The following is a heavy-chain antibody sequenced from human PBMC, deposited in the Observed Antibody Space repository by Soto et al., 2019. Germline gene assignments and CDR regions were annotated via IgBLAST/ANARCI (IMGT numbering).Heavy chain of an antibody. D-gene: IGHD3-22*01. Sequence: VSAEVSWKASGYTFTSYGISWVRQAPGQGLEWMGWISAYNGNTSYAQKFQGRVTMTRDTSTSTVYMELSSLRSEDTAVYYCAREGLTDYYDSSGPRDYWGQGTLVTVSS. CDR3: AREGLTDYYDSSGPRDY. CDR1: GYTFTSYG. J-gene: IGHJ4*02. CDR2: ISAYNGNT. V-gene: IGHV1-18*01.